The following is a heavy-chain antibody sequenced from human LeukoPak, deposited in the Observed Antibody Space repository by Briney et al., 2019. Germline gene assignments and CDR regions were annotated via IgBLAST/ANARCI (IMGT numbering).Heavy chain of an antibody. V-gene: IGHV3-23*01. CDR1: GFTFSSYA. CDR2: ISGSGGST. J-gene: IGHJ6*02. Sequence: GGSLRLSCAASGFTFSSYAMSWVRQAPGKGLEWVSAISGSGGSTYYADSVKGRFTISRDNSKNTLCLQMNSLRAEDTAVYYCAKEGRITIFGVVIRPPYYYGMDVWGQGTTVTVSS. CDR3: AKEGRITIFGVVIRPPYYYGMDV. D-gene: IGHD3-3*01.